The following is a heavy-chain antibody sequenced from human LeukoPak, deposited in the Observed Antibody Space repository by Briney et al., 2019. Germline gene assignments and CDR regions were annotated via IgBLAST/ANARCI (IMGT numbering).Heavy chain of an antibody. V-gene: IGHV1-2*02. J-gene: IGHJ4*02. D-gene: IGHD3-10*01. CDR2: INPNSGGT. CDR1: GYTFTGYY. CDR3: ARGWFGEFRPTPFDY. Sequence: ASVKVSCKASGYTFTGYYMHWVRQAPGQGLEWMGWINPNSGGTNYAQKFQGRVTMTRDTSISTAYMELSRLRSDDTAVYYCARGWFGEFRPTPFDYWGQGTLVTVSS.